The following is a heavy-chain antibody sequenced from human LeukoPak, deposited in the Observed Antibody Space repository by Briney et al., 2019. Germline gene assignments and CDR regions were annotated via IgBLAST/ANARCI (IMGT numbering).Heavy chain of an antibody. CDR2: IYPTGST. Sequence: QVQLQESGPGLVKPSQTLSLTCTVSGGSISSGSYYWGWSRQPAGQVLEWIGRIYPTGSTNYNPSLKSRVTISVDTSKNQFSLKLSSVTAADTAVYYCARGTGIAESWGQGTLVTVSS. J-gene: IGHJ5*02. D-gene: IGHD6-13*01. CDR1: GGSISSGSYY. V-gene: IGHV4-61*02. CDR3: ARGTGIAES.